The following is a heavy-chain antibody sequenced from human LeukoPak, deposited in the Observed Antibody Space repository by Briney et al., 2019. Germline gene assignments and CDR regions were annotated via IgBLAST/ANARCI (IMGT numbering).Heavy chain of an antibody. V-gene: IGHV3-23*01. CDR1: GFTFSSYA. D-gene: IGHD2-2*01. CDR2: ISGSGGST. J-gene: IGHJ4*02. Sequence: GASLRLSCAASGFTFSSYAMSWVRQAPGKGLEWVSAISGSGGSTYYADSVKGRFTISRDNSKNTLYLQMNSLRAEDTAVYYCAKDLSITRDYFDYWGLGTLVTVSS. CDR3: AKDLSITRDYFDY.